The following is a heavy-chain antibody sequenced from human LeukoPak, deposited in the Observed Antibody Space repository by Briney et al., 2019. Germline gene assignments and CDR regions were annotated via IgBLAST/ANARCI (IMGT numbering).Heavy chain of an antibody. V-gene: IGHV3-11*01. J-gene: IGHJ3*02. CDR2: ISGSGSTT. CDR3: ARDQGYSSGWSRDAFDI. Sequence: GGPLRLSCAASGFTFSDYYMSWIRQAPGKGLEWVSYISGSGSTTYYADSVKGRFTISRDNAKNSLHLQMNSLRAEDTAVYYCARDQGYSSGWSRDAFDIWGQGTTVTVSS. D-gene: IGHD6-19*01. CDR1: GFTFSDYY.